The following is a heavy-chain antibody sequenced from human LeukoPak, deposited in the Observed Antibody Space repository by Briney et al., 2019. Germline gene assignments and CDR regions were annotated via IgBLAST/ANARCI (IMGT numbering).Heavy chain of an antibody. D-gene: IGHD4-17*01. CDR3: ARGPTVTTDY. V-gene: IGHV4-59*01. Sequence: SETLSLTCTVSGASISDYYWNWIRQPPGKGLEWIGYIYYSGSTNYNPSLKSRVNMSIDTSKNQFSLKLNSVTAADTAVYYCARGPTVTTDYWGQGTLVTVSS. J-gene: IGHJ4*02. CDR2: IYYSGST. CDR1: GASISDYY.